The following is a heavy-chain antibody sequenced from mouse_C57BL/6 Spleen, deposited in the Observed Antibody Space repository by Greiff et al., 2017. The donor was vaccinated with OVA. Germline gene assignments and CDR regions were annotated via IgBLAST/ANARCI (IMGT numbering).Heavy chain of an antibody. Sequence: VQLVESGAELAKPGASVKLSCKASGYPFTRYWMHWVKQRPGQGLEWIGYINPSSGSTKYNQKFKDKATLTADKSSSTAYMQLSSLTYEDSAVYYCARSGDYYGSSSYWYFDVWGTGTTVTVSS. V-gene: IGHV1-7*01. CDR2: INPSSGST. CDR3: ARSGDYYGSSSYWYFDV. D-gene: IGHD1-1*01. J-gene: IGHJ1*03. CDR1: GYPFTRYW.